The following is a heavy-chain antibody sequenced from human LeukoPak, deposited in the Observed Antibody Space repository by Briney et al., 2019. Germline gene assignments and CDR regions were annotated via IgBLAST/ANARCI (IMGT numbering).Heavy chain of an antibody. CDR2: ISYDGSNK. CDR1: GFTFSSYA. D-gene: IGHD3-22*01. Sequence: GGSLRLSCAASGFTFSSYAMHWVRQAPGKGLEWVAVISYDGSNKYYADSVKGRFTISRDNSKNTLYLQMNSLRAEDTAVYYCATLAPGEDSSGYYPNDAFDIWGQGTMVTVSS. J-gene: IGHJ3*02. CDR3: ATLAPGEDSSGYYPNDAFDI. V-gene: IGHV3-30*04.